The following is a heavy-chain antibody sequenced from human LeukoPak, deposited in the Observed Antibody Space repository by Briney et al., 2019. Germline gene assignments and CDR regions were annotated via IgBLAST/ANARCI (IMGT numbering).Heavy chain of an antibody. Sequence: SVKVSCKASGGTFSSYAISWVRQAPGQGLEWMGRIIPILGIANYAQKFQGRVTITADKSTSTAYMELSSLRSEDTAVYYCATDQIQVRLGELSFYFWGQGTLVTVSS. J-gene: IGHJ4*02. CDR2: IIPILGIA. D-gene: IGHD3-16*02. CDR3: ATDQIQVRLGELSFYF. V-gene: IGHV1-69*04. CDR1: GGTFSSYA.